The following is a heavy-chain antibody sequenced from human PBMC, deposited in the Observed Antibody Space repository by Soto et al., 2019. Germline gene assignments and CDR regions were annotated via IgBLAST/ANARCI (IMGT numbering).Heavy chain of an antibody. CDR1: GFTFSNAW. D-gene: IGHD3-3*01. CDR2: IKSKTDGGTT. V-gene: IGHV3-15*07. J-gene: IGHJ6*02. Sequence: EVQLVESGGGLVKPGGSLRLSCAASGFTFSNAWMNWVRQAPGKGLEWVGRIKSKTDGGTTDYAAPVKGRFTISRDDSKHTLYLQMNSLKTEDTAVYYCTTDHQPLIRFLEWFDYGMDVWGQGTTVTVSS. CDR3: TTDHQPLIRFLEWFDYGMDV.